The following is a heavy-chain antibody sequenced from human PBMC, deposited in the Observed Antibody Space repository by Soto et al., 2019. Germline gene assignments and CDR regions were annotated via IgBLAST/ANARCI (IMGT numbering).Heavy chain of an antibody. CDR3: ARHYCSGGSCLFGP. CDR1: GFTFSSYA. Sequence: GGSLRLSCAASGFTFSSYAMSWVRQGPGKGLEWVSYISGSSSSTNYADSVKGRFTISRDNAKNSLYLQLNSLRAEDTAVYYCARHYCSGGSCLFGPWGQGTLVTVSS. CDR2: ISGSSSST. J-gene: IGHJ5*02. V-gene: IGHV3-48*01. D-gene: IGHD2-15*01.